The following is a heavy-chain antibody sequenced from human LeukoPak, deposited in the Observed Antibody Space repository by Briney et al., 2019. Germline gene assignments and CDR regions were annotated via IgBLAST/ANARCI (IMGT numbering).Heavy chain of an antibody. CDR3: AKDSVVVTAIDY. V-gene: IGHV3-11*01. D-gene: IGHD2-21*02. CDR1: GFTFSDSY. Sequence: PGGSLRLSCAASGFTFSDSYMTWVRQAPGKGVEWVAYISGSGHDINYSESAKGRFTISRDNSKNTLYLQMNSLRAEDTAVYYCAKDSVVVTAIDYWGQGTLVTVSS. CDR2: ISGSGHDI. J-gene: IGHJ4*02.